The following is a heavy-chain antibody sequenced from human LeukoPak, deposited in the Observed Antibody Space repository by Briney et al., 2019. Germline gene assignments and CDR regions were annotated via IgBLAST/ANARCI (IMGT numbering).Heavy chain of an antibody. V-gene: IGHV4-61*01. CDR2: IYYSGST. Sequence: PSETLSLTCTVSGGSVSSGNYYWSWIRQPPGKGLEWIGYIYYSGSTNYNPSLKSRVTISVDTSKNQFSLKLTSVTAADTAVYYCARGVEAVYWYFDLWGRGTLVTVSS. D-gene: IGHD3-3*01. CDR3: ARGVEAVYWYFDL. J-gene: IGHJ2*01. CDR1: GGSVSSGNYY.